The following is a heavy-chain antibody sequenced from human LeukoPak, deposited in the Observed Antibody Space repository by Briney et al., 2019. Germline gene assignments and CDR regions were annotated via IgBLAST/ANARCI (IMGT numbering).Heavy chain of an antibody. D-gene: IGHD3-10*01. V-gene: IGHV3-53*01. CDR1: GFTVSSNY. J-gene: IGHJ6*02. CDR3: ANAYGSGSYGYYGMDV. CDR2: IYSGGTT. Sequence: GGSLRLSCAASGFTVSSNYMSWVRQAPGKGLEWVSVIYSGGTTYYAASVKGRFTISRDNSKNTLYLQMNSLRAEDTAVYYCANAYGSGSYGYYGMDVWGQGTTVTVSS.